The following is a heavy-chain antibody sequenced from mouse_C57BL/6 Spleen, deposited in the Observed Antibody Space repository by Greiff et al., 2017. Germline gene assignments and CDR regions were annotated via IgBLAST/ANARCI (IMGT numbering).Heavy chain of an antibody. CDR3: ARRGNWDGPYFDD. V-gene: IGHV1-18*01. CDR1: GYTFTDYN. Sequence: EVQLQQSGPELVKPGASVKIPCKASGYTFTDYNMDWVKQSHGKSLEWIGDINPNNGGTIYNQKFKGKATVTVDKSSSTAYMELRSLTSEDTAVYYCARRGNWDGPYFDDWGQGTTLTVSS. CDR2: INPNNGGT. J-gene: IGHJ2*01. D-gene: IGHD4-1*01.